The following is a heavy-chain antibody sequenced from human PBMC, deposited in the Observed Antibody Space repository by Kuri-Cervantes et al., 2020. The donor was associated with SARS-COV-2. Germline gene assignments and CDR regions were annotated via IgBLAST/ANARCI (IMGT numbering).Heavy chain of an antibody. J-gene: IGHJ4*02. D-gene: IGHD5-18*01. CDR2: INHSGST. V-gene: IGHV4-34*01. CDR3: ARFPLGHSYTQNTFDD. CDR1: GGSISSYY. Sequence: SETLSLTCTVSGGSISSYYWSWIRQSPGKGLEWIGEINHSGSTNYNPSLKSRVTISVDTSKNQFSLKLSSVTAADTAVYYCARFPLGHSYTQNTFDDWGQGTLVTVSS.